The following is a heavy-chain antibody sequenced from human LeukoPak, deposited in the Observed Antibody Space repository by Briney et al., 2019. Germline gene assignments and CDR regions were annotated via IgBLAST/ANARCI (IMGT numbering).Heavy chain of an antibody. CDR1: GYSFTSYW. J-gene: IGHJ5*02. D-gene: IGHD4-17*01. Sequence: PGESLKISCKGSGYSFTSYWIGWVRQMPGKGLEWMGIIYPGDSDTRYSPSFQGQVTISADKSISTAYLQWSSLKASDTAMYYGARHLMTTVTSGWFDPWGQGTLVTVSS. CDR3: ARHLMTTVTSGWFDP. V-gene: IGHV5-51*01. CDR2: IYPGDSDT.